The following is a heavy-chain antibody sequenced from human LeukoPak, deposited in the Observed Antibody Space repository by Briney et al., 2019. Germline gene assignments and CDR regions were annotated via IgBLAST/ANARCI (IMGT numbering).Heavy chain of an antibody. D-gene: IGHD3-10*01. CDR2: INPNSGGT. Sequence: ASVKVSCKVSGYTFTGYYMHWVRQAPGQGLEWMGWINPNSGGTNYAQKFQGRVTMTRDTSISTAYMELSRLRSDDTAVYYCARSIDYYGSGSYCDYWGQGTLVTVSS. CDR1: GYTFTGYY. CDR3: ARSIDYYGSGSYCDY. V-gene: IGHV1-2*02. J-gene: IGHJ4*02.